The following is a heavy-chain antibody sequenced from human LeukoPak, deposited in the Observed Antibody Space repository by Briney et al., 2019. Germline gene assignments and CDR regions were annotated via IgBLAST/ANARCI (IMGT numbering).Heavy chain of an antibody. CDR2: FHPEDGET. D-gene: IGHD2-8*02. CDR3: ARGWWLRAQKTIGY. CDR1: GYTVTELS. V-gene: IGHV1-24*01. J-gene: IGHJ4*02. Sequence: ASVKVSCKVSGYTVTELSMHWVRQSPGKGLEWMGGFHPEDGETIYAQKFQGRVTMTRDTSISTAYMELSRLRSDDTAVYYCARGWWLRAQKTIGYWGQGTLVTVSS.